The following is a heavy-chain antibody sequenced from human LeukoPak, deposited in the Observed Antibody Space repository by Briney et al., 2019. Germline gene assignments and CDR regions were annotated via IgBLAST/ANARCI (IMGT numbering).Heavy chain of an antibody. D-gene: IGHD4-17*01. V-gene: IGHV3-7*05. J-gene: IGHJ4*02. Sequence: PGGSLRLSCAASGFTFSSYWINCVRQAPGKGLEWGANINQDGGEKHYGDSVKGRVTISRDNAKHSLYLQMNSLRAEDTALYYCARDKTVTTYLDHWGQGTLVTVSS. CDR3: ARDKTVTTYLDH. CDR1: GFTFSSYW. CDR2: INQDGGEK.